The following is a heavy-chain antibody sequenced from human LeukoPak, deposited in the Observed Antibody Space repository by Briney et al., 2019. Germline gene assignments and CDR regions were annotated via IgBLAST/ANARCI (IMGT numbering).Heavy chain of an antibody. CDR2: ISSSSSYI. V-gene: IGHV3-21*01. J-gene: IGHJ4*02. CDR3: AREKYDFWSGHEFDY. D-gene: IGHD3-3*01. Sequence: GGSLRLSCAASGFTFSSYSMYWVRQAPGKGLEWVSSISSSSSYIYYADSVKGRFTISRDNAKNSLYLQMNSLRAEDTAVYYCAREKYDFWSGHEFDYWGQGTLVTVSS. CDR1: GFTFSSYS.